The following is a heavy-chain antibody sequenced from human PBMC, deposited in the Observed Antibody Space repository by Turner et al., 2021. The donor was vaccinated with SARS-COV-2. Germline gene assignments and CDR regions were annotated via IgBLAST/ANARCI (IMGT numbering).Heavy chain of an antibody. Sequence: QLQLQESGPGLVKPSETLSLTCTVSGGSISSSSYYWGWIRQPPGKGLGWIGSIYYSGSIYYNPSLKSRVTISVDTSKNQFSLKLSSVTAADTAVYYCAGEVVVLTTTHYGMDVWGQGTTVTVSS. CDR2: IYYSGSI. V-gene: IGHV4-39*01. CDR1: GGSISSSSYY. J-gene: IGHJ6*02. D-gene: IGHD1-26*01. CDR3: AGEVVVLTTTHYGMDV.